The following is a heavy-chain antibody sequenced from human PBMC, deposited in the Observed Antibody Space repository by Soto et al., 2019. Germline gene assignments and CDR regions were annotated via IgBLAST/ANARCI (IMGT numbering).Heavy chain of an antibody. J-gene: IGHJ6*02. CDR1: GFTFSSYS. D-gene: IGHD5-18*01. V-gene: IGHV3-21*01. CDR3: ARDEDTAMVPYGMDV. Sequence: GGSLRLSCAASGFTFSSYSMNWVRQAPGKGLEWVSSISSSSSYIYYADSVKGRFTISRDNAKNSLYLQMNSLRAEDTAVYYCARDEDTAMVPYGMDVWGQGTTVTSP. CDR2: ISSSSSYI.